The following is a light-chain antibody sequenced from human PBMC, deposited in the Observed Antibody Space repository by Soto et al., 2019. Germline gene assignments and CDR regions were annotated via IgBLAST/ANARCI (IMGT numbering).Light chain of an antibody. V-gene: IGLV2-18*02. CDR1: SSDVGNYNR. J-gene: IGLJ2*01. CDR2: EVT. CDR3: VSYTTSSPVV. Sequence: QSALTQPPSVSGSPGQSVTISCTGTSSDVGNYNRVSWFQQPPGTAPKLIIYEVTNRPSGVPDRFSGSKSGNTASLTISALQAEDEADYYCVSYTTSSPVVFGGGTNLTVL.